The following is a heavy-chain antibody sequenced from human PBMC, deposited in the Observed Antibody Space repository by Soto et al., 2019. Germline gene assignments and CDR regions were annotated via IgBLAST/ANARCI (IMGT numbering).Heavy chain of an antibody. D-gene: IGHD3-10*02. V-gene: IGHV1-69*01. CDR1: GGTFSDYA. J-gene: IGHJ4*02. CDR2: IIPMCSSS. CDR3: AKAIGFQHRLFVFDL. Sequence: QVQLVQSGAEVKKPGSSVKVSCTASGGTFSDYAFSWVRQAPGQGLEWMGGIIPMCSSSSFAQKFQGRLTITADDSTSTAYMSLSSLGSADTAMYYCAKAIGFQHRLFVFDLWGPGILVTFSS.